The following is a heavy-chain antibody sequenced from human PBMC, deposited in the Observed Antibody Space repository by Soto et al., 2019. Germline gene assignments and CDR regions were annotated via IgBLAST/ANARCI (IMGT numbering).Heavy chain of an antibody. CDR1: SGSISSSNW. D-gene: IGHD6-6*01. J-gene: IGHJ4*02. V-gene: IGHV4-4*02. CDR3: ARDGGTIAAALDY. CDR2: IYHSGST. Sequence: QVQLQESGPGLVKPSGTLSLTCAVSSGSISSSNWWSWVRQPPGKGLEWIGEIYHSGSTNYNPSLKGRVTISVDKSKNQFSLKLSSVTAADTAGYYCARDGGTIAAALDYWGQGTLVTVSS.